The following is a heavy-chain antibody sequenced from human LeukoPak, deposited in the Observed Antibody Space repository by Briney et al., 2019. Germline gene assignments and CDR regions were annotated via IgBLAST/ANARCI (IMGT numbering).Heavy chain of an antibody. CDR3: ARAGSYYYMDV. V-gene: IGHV1-18*01. Sequence: AAVTVSFTSSAYTFTISGISWVRQAPGQGLEWMGWIDAYNGNTNYAQKLQGRVTMTTDTSTTTAYMELRSLRLDDTAVYYCARAGSYYYMDVWGKGTTVTVSS. J-gene: IGHJ6*03. CDR1: AYTFTISG. CDR2: IDAYNGNT.